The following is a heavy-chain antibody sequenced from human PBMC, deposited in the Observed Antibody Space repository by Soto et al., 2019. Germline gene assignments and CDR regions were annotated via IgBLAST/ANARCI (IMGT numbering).Heavy chain of an antibody. Sequence: QVQLQESGPGLVKPSETLSLTCTVSGGSISSYYWSWIRQPPGKGLEWIGYIYYSGSTNYNPSLKSRVTISVDTSKNQFSLKLSSVTAADTAVYYCARWNSYYYYYGMDVWGQGTTVTVSS. J-gene: IGHJ6*02. CDR3: ARWNSYYYYYGMDV. D-gene: IGHD1-1*01. CDR1: GGSISSYY. V-gene: IGHV4-59*01. CDR2: IYYSGST.